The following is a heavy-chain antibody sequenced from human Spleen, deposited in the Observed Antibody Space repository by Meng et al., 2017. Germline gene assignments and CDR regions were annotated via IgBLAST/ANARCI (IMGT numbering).Heavy chain of an antibody. V-gene: IGHV1-2*02. Sequence: ASVKVSCKASGYTFTSYGISWVRQAPGQGLEWMGWINPNSGGTNYAQKFQGRVTMTRDTSISTAYMELSRLRSDDTAVYYCARGRLGTTYNWFDPWGQGTLVTVSS. CDR1: GYTFTSYG. CDR2: INPNSGGT. CDR3: ARGRLGTTYNWFDP. J-gene: IGHJ5*02. D-gene: IGHD5-12*01.